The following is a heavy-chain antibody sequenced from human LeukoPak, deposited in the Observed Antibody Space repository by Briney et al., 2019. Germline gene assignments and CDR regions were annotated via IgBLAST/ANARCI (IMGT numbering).Heavy chain of an antibody. CDR1: GVSISSYY. CDR3: ARAPRYYYDTSGRALYDFDI. Sequence: SETLFLTCTVSGVSISSYYWSWLRQPPGKGLEWIGYIYYSGSTNYSPSLKSRVTISVETSKNQFSLKLNSVTAAETAVYYCARAPRYYYDTSGRALYDFDIWGQGTMVTVSS. D-gene: IGHD3-22*01. CDR2: IYYSGST. J-gene: IGHJ3*02. V-gene: IGHV4-59*01.